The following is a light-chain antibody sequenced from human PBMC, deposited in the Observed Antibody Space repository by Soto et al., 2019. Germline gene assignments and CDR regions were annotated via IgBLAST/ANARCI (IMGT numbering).Light chain of an antibody. J-gene: IGKJ5*01. V-gene: IGKV3-11*01. CDR1: QSVSSK. Sequence: TRCPSSPCVYPGERATLSFRASQSVSSKLAWYQQKPGQAPRLLIFDASNRPTGIPARFSGSGSGTDFTLTSSSLEHEDFAVYYCQQGGNCPLTFGQGRRLEI. CDR2: DAS. CDR3: QQGGNCPLT.